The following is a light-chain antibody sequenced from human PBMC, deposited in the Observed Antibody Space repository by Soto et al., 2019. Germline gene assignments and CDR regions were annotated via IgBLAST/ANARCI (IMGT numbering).Light chain of an antibody. J-gene: IGKJ1*01. CDR1: QSVSNY. Sequence: EIVLTHYSSTLLLSPGERPTLSCRAHQSVSNYLVWNQRKPGQAPRLLIYGASSRATGIPDRFSGSGSGTDFTLTISRLEPEDFAVYYCHQYGGSPQTFGQGTKVDIK. V-gene: IGKV3-20*01. CDR2: GAS. CDR3: HQYGGSPQT.